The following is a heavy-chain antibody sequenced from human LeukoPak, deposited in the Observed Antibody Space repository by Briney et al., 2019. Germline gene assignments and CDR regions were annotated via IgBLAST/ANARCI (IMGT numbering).Heavy chain of an antibody. D-gene: IGHD1-14*01. CDR3: ARVSGNRVG. CDR1: GFTFRSSA. CDR2: INWNGGST. Sequence: GGSLRLSCAASGFTFRSSAMSWVRQAPGKGLEWVSGINWNGGSTGYADSVKGRFTISRDNAKNSLYLQMSSLRAEDTALYYCARVSGNRVGWGQGTMVTVSS. V-gene: IGHV3-20*04. J-gene: IGHJ3*01.